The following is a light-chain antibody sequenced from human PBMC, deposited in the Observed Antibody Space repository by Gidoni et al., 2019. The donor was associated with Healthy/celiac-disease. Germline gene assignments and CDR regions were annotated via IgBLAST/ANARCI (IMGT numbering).Light chain of an antibody. Sequence: DSQMTQSPSSLSASVGDRVTITCQANQDISNYLNWYQQKPGKAPKLLIYDASNLETGVPSRFSGSGSGPDFTFTISSLQPEDIATYYCQQYDNLALTFGGGTKVEIK. CDR2: DAS. V-gene: IGKV1-33*01. CDR3: QQYDNLALT. J-gene: IGKJ4*01. CDR1: QDISNY.